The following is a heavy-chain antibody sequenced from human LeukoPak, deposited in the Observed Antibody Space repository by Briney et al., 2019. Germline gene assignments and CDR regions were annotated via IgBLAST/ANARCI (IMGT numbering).Heavy chain of an antibody. CDR1: GGSISSGDYY. J-gene: IGHJ4*02. D-gene: IGHD3-10*01. CDR2: IYYSGST. V-gene: IGHV4-30-4*01. Sequence: SETLSLTCSVSGGSISSGDYYWSWIRQPPGKGLEWIGYIYYSGSTYYNPSLKSRVTISVDTSKNQFSLKLSSVTAADTAVYYCARHYYGSGSYSLPFDYWGQGTLVAVSS. CDR3: ARHYYGSGSYSLPFDY.